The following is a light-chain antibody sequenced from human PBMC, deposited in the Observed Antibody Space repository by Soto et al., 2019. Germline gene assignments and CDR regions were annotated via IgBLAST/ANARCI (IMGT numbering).Light chain of an antibody. CDR3: QQSYNSLGT. CDR2: AAS. V-gene: IGKV1-39*01. Sequence: IQMTQSPSSLSASVGDRVTITCRASQSISTYLNWYQQKPGKAPNLLIFAASSLQSGVPSRFSGGGAGTDFTLTINSLQPEDFATYHCQQSYNSLGTFGQGTKVEIK. J-gene: IGKJ1*01. CDR1: QSISTY.